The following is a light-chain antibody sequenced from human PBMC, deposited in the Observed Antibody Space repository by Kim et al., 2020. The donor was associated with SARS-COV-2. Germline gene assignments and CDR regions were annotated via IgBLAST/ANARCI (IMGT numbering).Light chain of an antibody. CDR1: QSVCRHC. Sequence: SPGERATLSSRTRQSVCRHCLAWYQQRPGQAPRLLIYSVSTRATGIPDRFSVSGSGTDFTLTISRLEPEDFAVYYCQQYGVAPPYTFGQGTKLEI. CDR2: SVS. J-gene: IGKJ2*01. V-gene: IGKV3-20*01. CDR3: QQYGVAPPYT.